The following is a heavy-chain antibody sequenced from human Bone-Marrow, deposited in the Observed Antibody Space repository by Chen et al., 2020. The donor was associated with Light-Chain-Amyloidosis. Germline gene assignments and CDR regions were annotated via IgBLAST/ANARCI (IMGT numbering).Heavy chain of an antibody. J-gene: IGHJ6*03. V-gene: IGHV4-34*01. D-gene: IGHD1-1*01. CDR2: INHSGST. CDR1: GGSFSGYY. Sequence: QLQLQQWGAGPLKPSETLSLTCAVYGGSFSGYYWSWIRQPPGKGLECIGEINHSGSTNYNPSLKSRVTISVDTSKNQFSLKLSSVTAADTAVYYCARGGSTTGTYYYYMDVWGKGTTVTVSS. CDR3: ARGGSTTGTYYYYMDV.